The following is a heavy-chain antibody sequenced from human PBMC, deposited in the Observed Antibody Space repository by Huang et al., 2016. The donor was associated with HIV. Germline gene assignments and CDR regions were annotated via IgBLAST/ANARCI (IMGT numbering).Heavy chain of an antibody. CDR3: ARGRGDARGFLGLDF. D-gene: IGHD3-16*01. CDR2: SNHSGRT. V-gene: IGHV4-34*01. CDR1: GGSFSGPN. J-gene: IGHJ4*02. Sequence: QVQLHQWGAGLLKPSETLSLTCAVYGGSFSGPNWTWIRQTPGKGLEWIGESNHSGRTNDSPSRKRRVTISLDTSKNQFALRLRSVTAADTAVYYCARGRGDARGFLGLDFWGQGTLVTVSS.